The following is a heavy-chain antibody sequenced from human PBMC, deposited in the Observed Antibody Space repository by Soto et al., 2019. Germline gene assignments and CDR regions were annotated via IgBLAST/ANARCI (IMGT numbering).Heavy chain of an antibody. Sequence: KPSETLSLTCAVSGDSMTRSVWWTWVRQPPGKGLEWIGEVFHTGNTNYNPSLKSRVTMSVDKSTNKFSLKVTSVTAADTDIYYCARKAWVRFDYWGQGALVTVSS. J-gene: IGHJ4*02. CDR1: GDSMTRSVW. CDR2: VFHTGNT. CDR3: ARKAWVRFDY. D-gene: IGHD7-27*01. V-gene: IGHV4-4*02.